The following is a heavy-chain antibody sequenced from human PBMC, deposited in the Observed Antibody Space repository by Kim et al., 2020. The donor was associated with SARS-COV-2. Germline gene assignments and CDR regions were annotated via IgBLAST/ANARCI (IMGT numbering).Heavy chain of an antibody. V-gene: IGHV3-33*01. J-gene: IGHJ5*02. Sequence: NKHYAASVKGRFTISRDNSKNTRYLQMNSLRAEDTAVYYCARGVGYRFDPWGQGTLVTVSS. CDR2: NK. D-gene: IGHD6-13*01. CDR3: ARGVGYRFDP.